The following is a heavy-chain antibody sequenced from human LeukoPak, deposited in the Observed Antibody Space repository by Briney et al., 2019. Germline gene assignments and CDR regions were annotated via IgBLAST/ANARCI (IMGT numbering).Heavy chain of an antibody. CDR1: GGSFSGYY. D-gene: IGHD5-18*01. CDR3: ARRPAVQIQLSYDY. J-gene: IGHJ4*02. V-gene: IGHV4-34*01. CDR2: INHSGST. Sequence: SETLSLTCAVYGGSFSGYYWSWIRQPPGKGLERIGEINHSGSTNYNPSLKSRVTISVDTSKNQFSLKLSSVTAADTAVYYCARRPAVQIQLSYDYWGQGTLVTVSS.